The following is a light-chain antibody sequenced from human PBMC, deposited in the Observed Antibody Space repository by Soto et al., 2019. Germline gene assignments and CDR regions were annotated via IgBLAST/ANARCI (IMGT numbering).Light chain of an antibody. CDR2: GSS. Sequence: EILLTQSPATLSLSPGDSATLSCRASQSLNTYLAWYQQKPGQAPRLLIYGSSKRSTSIPARFSGSGSGTDFTLTINSLEPEDFAVYYCQRRSEWPTFGPGTRLEIK. CDR3: QRRSEWPT. V-gene: IGKV3-11*01. J-gene: IGKJ5*01. CDR1: QSLNTY.